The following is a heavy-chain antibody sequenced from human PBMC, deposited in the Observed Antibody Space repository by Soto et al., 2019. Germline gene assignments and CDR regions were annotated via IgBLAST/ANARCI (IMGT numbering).Heavy chain of an antibody. V-gene: IGHV3-30*04. CDR1: KLPFASYV. D-gene: IGHD3-22*01. CDR3: AREMIPMIMGGMSAMDV. CDR2: IYFEGTNK. J-gene: IGHJ6*02. Sequence: QVQLGESGGGGFKPGRSQGPSVKPPKLPFASYVRHGVRQAPGKGLGWLALIYFEGTNKYYGDSVKGRFTISRDNSKNTMYLQMNSLRPEDTAVYYCAREMIPMIMGGMSAMDVWGQGTTVTVS.